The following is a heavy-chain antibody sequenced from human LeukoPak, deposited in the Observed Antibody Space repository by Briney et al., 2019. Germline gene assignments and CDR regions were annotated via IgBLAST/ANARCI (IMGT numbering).Heavy chain of an antibody. Sequence: PGGSLRLSCAASGFTFSDYYTSWIRQAPGKGLEWVSYISSSSSPIYYADSVKGRFTISRDNAMNSVYLQMNSLRAEDTAIYYCARHWGRIAYYADYWGQGILVTVSS. J-gene: IGHJ4*02. D-gene: IGHD3-3*01. CDR2: ISSSSSPI. CDR3: ARHWGRIAYYADY. CDR1: GFTFSDYY. V-gene: IGHV3-11*04.